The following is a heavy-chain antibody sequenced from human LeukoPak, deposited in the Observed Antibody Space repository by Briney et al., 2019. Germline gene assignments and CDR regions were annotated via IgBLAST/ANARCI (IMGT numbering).Heavy chain of an antibody. V-gene: IGHV3-33*06. D-gene: IGHD2-2*02. CDR2: IWYDGSNK. CDR3: AKDGEDIVVVPAAISYYYYYMDV. Sequence: GGSLRLSCAASGFTFSSYGMHWVRQAPGKGLEWVAVIWYDGSNKYYADSVKGRFTISRDNSKNTLYLQMNSLRAEDTAVYYCAKDGEDIVVVPAAISYYYYYMDVWGKGTTVTVSS. CDR1: GFTFSSYG. J-gene: IGHJ6*03.